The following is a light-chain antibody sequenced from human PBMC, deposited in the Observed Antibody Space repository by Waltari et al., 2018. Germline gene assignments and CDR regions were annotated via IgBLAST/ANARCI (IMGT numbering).Light chain of an antibody. V-gene: IGKV3-20*01. CDR3: QQYGTSPFT. Sequence: EIVLTQSPGTLSLSPGERATLSCRASQSVTTNYLAWYQQTPGQAPRLLIYGASSRATGIPDRFSGSGSGTDFTLTISRLEPEDFAVYYCQQYGTSPFTFGPGTKVDIK. J-gene: IGKJ3*01. CDR2: GAS. CDR1: QSVTTNY.